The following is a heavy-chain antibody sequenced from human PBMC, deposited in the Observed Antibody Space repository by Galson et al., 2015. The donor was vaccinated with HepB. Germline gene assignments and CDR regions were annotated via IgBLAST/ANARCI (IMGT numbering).Heavy chain of an antibody. Sequence: SLRLSCAASGFTFGSYAMSWVRQAPGKGLEWVSAISTSGGVTYYADSVEGRFTISRDNSKNTLFLQMNSLRAEDTAVYYCAMFPNFDYWGQGTLVTVSS. V-gene: IGHV3-23*01. CDR2: ISTSGGVT. CDR3: AMFPNFDY. J-gene: IGHJ4*02. D-gene: IGHD3-10*02. CDR1: GFTFGSYA.